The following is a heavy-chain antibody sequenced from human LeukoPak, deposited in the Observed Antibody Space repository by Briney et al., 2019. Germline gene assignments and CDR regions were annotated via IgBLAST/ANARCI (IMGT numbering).Heavy chain of an antibody. V-gene: IGHV4-38-2*02. Sequence: SETLSLTCSVSGYSISSGFYWGWIRQPPGKGLEYIGSMYHSGRSHNNPSLKSRVVISTDTSKNQFSLKLNSVTAADTAVYYCARGGSGATGWFDPWGRGTLVTVSS. J-gene: IGHJ5*02. CDR3: ARGGSGATGWFDP. CDR1: GYSISSGFY. D-gene: IGHD1-26*01. CDR2: MYHSGRS.